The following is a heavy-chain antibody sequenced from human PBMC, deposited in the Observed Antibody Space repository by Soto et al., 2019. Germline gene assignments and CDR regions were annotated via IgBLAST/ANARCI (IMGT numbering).Heavy chain of an antibody. CDR2: INPNGGVT. CDR3: ARESGGATATLDYYYFYMDV. CDR1: GDTFNDYY. J-gene: IGHJ6*03. V-gene: IGHV1-2*04. D-gene: IGHD5-12*01. Sequence: QVQLVQSGAEVKRPGASVTVSCRSSGDTFNDYYIHWVRQAPGQGLEWMGWINPNGGVTKYAQKFQGWVSMPRDPSIRTVYMQLSRLRSDDTAVYYCARESGGATATLDYYYFYMDVWGTGTTVTVSS.